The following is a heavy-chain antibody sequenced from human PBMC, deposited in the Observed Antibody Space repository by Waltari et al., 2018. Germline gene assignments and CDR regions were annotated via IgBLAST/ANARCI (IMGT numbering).Heavy chain of an antibody. V-gene: IGHV6-1*01. J-gene: IGHJ4*02. D-gene: IGHD2-15*01. CDR1: GDSVPSTRAA. CDR3: ARDTRAVVGSFDY. Sequence: QVQLQQSGPGLVKPSQTLSLTCAISGDSVPSTRAAWNWIRQSPSRGLEWRGRTYYRSKWYNDYAVSVKSRITINPDTSKNQFSLQLNSVTPEDTAVYYCARDTRAVVGSFDYWGQGTLVTVSS. CDR2: TYYRSKWYN.